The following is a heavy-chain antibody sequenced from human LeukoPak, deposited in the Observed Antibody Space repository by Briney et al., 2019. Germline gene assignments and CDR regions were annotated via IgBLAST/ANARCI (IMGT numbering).Heavy chain of an antibody. CDR2: IIPILGIA. J-gene: IGHJ4*02. CDR1: GGTFSSYA. D-gene: IGHD3-22*01. CDR3: ARSYYYDSSGCNPIDY. V-gene: IGHV1-69*04. Sequence: SVKVSCKASGGTFSSYAISWVRQAPGQGLEWMGRIIPILGIANYAQKFQGRVTITADKSTSTAYMELSSLRSEDTAVYYCARSYYYDSSGCNPIDYWGQGTLVTVSS.